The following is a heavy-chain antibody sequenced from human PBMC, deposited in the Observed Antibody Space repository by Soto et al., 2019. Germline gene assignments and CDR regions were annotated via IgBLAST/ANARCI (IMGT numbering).Heavy chain of an antibody. J-gene: IGHJ2*01. CDR2: ISYDGSNK. Sequence: QVQLVESGGGVVQPGRSLRLSCAASGFTFSSYAMHWVRQAPGKGLEWVAVISYDGSNKYYTDPVKGRFTISRDNSQNTLYLQMNSLRAEDTAVYYCARPLWRDDYNWGYFDLWGRGTLVTVSS. CDR3: ARPLWRDDYNWGYFDL. CDR1: GFTFSSYA. D-gene: IGHD4-4*01. V-gene: IGHV3-30-3*01.